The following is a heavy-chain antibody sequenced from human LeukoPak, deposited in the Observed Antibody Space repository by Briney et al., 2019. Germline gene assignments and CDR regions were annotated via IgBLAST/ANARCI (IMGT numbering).Heavy chain of an antibody. D-gene: IGHD1-1*01. V-gene: IGHV3-11*06. Sequence: PGGSLRLSCAASGFTFSDYYMSWIRQAPGKGLEWVSSISRRSRHLYYAGSVKGRFTISRDNAKNSLYLQMNSLRAEDMAVYYCVRDLMGAGGTTAYFHHWGQGTLVTVSS. CDR1: GFTFSDYY. J-gene: IGHJ1*01. CDR3: VRDLMGAGGTTAYFHH. CDR2: ISRRSRHL.